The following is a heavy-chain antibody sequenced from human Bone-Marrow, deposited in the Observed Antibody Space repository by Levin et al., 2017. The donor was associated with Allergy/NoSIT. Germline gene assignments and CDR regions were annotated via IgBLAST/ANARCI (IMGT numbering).Heavy chain of an antibody. CDR2: IYLDDDK. J-gene: IGHJ4*02. CDR1: GISLSISGVG. D-gene: IGHD3-10*01. Sequence: SGPTLVKPTQTLTLTCTFSGISLSISGVGVGWIRQPPGKALEWLALIYLDDDKRYSPSLKSRLTITNDTSKNQVVLTMTNMDSVDTATYYCARAKETYGSGSYYDYFDYWGQGTLVTVSS. V-gene: IGHV2-5*02. CDR3: ARAKETYGSGSYYDYFDY.